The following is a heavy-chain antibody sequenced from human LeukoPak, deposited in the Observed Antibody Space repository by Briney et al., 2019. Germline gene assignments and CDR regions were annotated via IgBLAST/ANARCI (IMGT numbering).Heavy chain of an antibody. Sequence: GGSLRLSCAASGFTYSTYLLTWVSRARAKRPEGVANIKQGGGKKCYVAAVKGRFTISINNDHNSLYLQMSSLRAEHISISYCERGTYWLYYWGQGTLVTVSS. J-gene: IGHJ4*02. CDR1: GFTYSTYL. CDR2: IKQGGGKK. CDR3: ERGTYWLYY. V-gene: IGHV3-7*01. D-gene: IGHD3-9*01.